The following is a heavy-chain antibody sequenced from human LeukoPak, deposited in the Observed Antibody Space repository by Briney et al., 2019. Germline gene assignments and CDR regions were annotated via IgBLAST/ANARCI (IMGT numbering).Heavy chain of an antibody. D-gene: IGHD1-14*01. V-gene: IGHV3-30*02. CDR3: ARDNPRSYYYYMDV. CDR2: TRYDGSNK. CDR1: GFTFSSYG. Sequence: SGGSLRLSCAASGFTFSSYGMYWVRQAPGKGLEWVAFTRYDGSNKYYADSVKGRFTISRDNSKNTLYLKMNSLRAEDTAVYYCARDNPRSYYYYMDVWGKGTTVTVSS. J-gene: IGHJ6*03.